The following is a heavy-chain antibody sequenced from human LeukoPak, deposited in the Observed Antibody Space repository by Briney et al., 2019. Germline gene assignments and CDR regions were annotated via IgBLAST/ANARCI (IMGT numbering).Heavy chain of an antibody. Sequence: PSETLSLTCAVYGGSFSGYYWSWIRQPPGKGLEWIGEINHSGSTNHNPSLKGRVTISLDTSKNQLSLRLSSVTAADTAVYYCARADGSRNGMDVWGQGTTVTVS. J-gene: IGHJ6*02. D-gene: IGHD5-24*01. CDR3: ARADGSRNGMDV. CDR2: INHSGST. V-gene: IGHV4-34*01. CDR1: GGSFSGYY.